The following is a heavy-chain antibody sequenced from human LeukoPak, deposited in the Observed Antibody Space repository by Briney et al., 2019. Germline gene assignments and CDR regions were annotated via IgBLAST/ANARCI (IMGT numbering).Heavy chain of an antibody. CDR1: GFTFSDYY. J-gene: IGHJ4*02. CDR2: ISSSGSTI. CDR3: VRTVVVVNYFDY. Sequence: GGSLRLSCAASGFTFSDYYMSWIRQAPGKGLEWVSYISSSGSTIYYADSVKGRFTTSRNNAKNSLYLQMNSLRAEDTAVYYCVRTVVVVNYFDYWGQGTLVTVSS. D-gene: IGHD3-22*01. V-gene: IGHV3-11*01.